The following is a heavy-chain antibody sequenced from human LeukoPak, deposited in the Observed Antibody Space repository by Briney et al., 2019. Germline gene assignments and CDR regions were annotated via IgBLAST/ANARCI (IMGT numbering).Heavy chain of an antibody. CDR3: ARELVGASWAYYYYGMDV. J-gene: IGHJ6*04. CDR1: GFTFGSYS. D-gene: IGHD1-26*01. CDR2: IGSSGTTI. Sequence: GGSLRLSCAASGFTFGSYSMDWVRQAPGKGLEWVSYIGSSGTTIHYADSVKGRFTISRDNAKNSLYLQMNSLRAEDTAVYYCARELVGASWAYYYYGMDVWGKGTTVTVSS. V-gene: IGHV3-48*04.